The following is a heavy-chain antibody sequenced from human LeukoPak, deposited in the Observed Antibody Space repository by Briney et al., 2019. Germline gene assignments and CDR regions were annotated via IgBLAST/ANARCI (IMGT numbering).Heavy chain of an antibody. D-gene: IGHD6-13*01. Sequence: EASVKVSCKASGYTFTDYYIHWVRQAPGQGLEWMGWINPNSGGTKYAQRFQGRVAMTRDTSINTGYMELRSLTSDDTAVYYCARWRGYSSGWSGPFDDWGQGTLVTVSS. CDR2: INPNSGGT. V-gene: IGHV1-2*02. CDR3: ARWRGYSSGWSGPFDD. CDR1: GYTFTDYY. J-gene: IGHJ4*02.